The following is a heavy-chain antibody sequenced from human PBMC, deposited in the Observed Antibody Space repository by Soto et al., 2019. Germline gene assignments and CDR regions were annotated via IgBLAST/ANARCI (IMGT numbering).Heavy chain of an antibody. CDR1: GYSFTRYW. D-gene: IGHD2-15*01. CDR2: IYPGDSDT. CDR3: ARPVVAPNSGYFDY. J-gene: IGHJ4*02. Sequence: GESLKISCTGSGYSFTRYWIGWVRQMTGKGLEWMGIIYPGDSDTRYSPSFQGQVTISADKSISTAYLQWSSLKASDTAMYYCARPVVAPNSGYFDYWGQGTLVTVSS. V-gene: IGHV5-51*01.